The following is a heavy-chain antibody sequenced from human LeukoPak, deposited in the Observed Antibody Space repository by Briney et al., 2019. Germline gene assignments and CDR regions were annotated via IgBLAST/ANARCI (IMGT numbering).Heavy chain of an antibody. CDR2: HRSKAYGGTT. CDR3: SRDHTPYY. V-gene: IGHV3-49*04. CDR1: GFTFGDYA. Sequence: GGSLRLSCTTSGFTFGDYALTWVRQAPGKGLEWVGFHRSKAYGGTTEYAASVKGRFTISRDDSKSIAYLQMNSLKTEDTAVYYCSRDHTPYYWGQGTLVTVSS. J-gene: IGHJ4*02.